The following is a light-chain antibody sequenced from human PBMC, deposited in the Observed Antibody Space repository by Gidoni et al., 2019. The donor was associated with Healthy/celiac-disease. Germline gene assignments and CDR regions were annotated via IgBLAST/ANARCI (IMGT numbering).Light chain of an antibody. CDR2: EVS. J-gene: IGLJ2*01. CDR1: SSDVGSYNR. V-gene: IGLV2-18*02. Sequence: QSALTQPPSVSGSPGQSVTISCTGTSSDVGSYNRFSWYQQPPGTAPKPRIYEVSNRPSGVPDRFSGSKSGNTASLTISGLQAEDEADYYCSSYTSSSTLVFGGGTKLTVL. CDR3: SSYTSSSTLV.